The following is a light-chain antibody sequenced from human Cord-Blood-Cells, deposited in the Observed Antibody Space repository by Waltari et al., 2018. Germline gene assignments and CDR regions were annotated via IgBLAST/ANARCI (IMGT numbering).Light chain of an antibody. Sequence: NFMLTHPHSVSGSPRKTVTISCTRSSGSIASNYVQWYQQRPGSSPTTVIYEDNQRPSGVPDRFSGSIDSSSNSASLTISRLKTEDEADYYCQSYDSSNQVFGGGTKLTVL. CDR1: SGSIASNY. J-gene: IGLJ3*02. CDR2: EDN. CDR3: QSYDSSNQV. V-gene: IGLV6-57*01.